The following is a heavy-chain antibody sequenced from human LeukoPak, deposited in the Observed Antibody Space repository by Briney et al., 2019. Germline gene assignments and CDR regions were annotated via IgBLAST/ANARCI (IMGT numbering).Heavy chain of an antibody. Sequence: GASVKVSCKASGYTFTGYYMHWVRQAPGQGLEWMGWINPNNGGTKYAQKFQGRVTMTRDTSISTAYMELTRLRSDDMAVYYCAREPFPYYDSSGYQYFDYWGQGTLVTVSS. V-gene: IGHV1-2*02. CDR3: AREPFPYYDSSGYQYFDY. D-gene: IGHD3-22*01. J-gene: IGHJ4*02. CDR2: INPNNGGT. CDR1: GYTFTGYY.